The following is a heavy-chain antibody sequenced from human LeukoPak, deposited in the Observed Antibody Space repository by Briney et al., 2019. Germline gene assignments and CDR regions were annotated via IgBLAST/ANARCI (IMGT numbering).Heavy chain of an antibody. Sequence: GESLKISCKSSEYSFTTYWIGWVRKMPGKGLEWMGIIYLGDSDTRYSPSFQGQVTISADKSISTAYLQWSSLKASDTAMYYCARHPSYTSGWPLDYWGQGTLVTVSS. D-gene: IGHD6-19*01. CDR2: IYLGDSDT. V-gene: IGHV5-51*01. J-gene: IGHJ4*02. CDR1: EYSFTTYW. CDR3: ARHPSYTSGWPLDY.